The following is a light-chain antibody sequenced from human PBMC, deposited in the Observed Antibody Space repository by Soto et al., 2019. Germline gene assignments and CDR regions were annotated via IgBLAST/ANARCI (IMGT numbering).Light chain of an antibody. CDR2: GAF. CDR3: QQYDKWPYT. J-gene: IGKJ2*01. Sequence: EIVMTQSPDTLSVSPGDRNTLSCRASQSVDNKLAWYQQRPGQAPRLLIYGAFIRAPGFSVRFRGTGSGSEFTLTISSLQSEDGALYYCQQYDKWPYTFGQGTNLEIK. CDR1: QSVDNK. V-gene: IGKV3-15*01.